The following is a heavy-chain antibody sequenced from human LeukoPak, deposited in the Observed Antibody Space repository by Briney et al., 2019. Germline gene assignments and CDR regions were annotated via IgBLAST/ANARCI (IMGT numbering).Heavy chain of an antibody. CDR3: VREETTIIHYGMDV. D-gene: IGHD5-12*01. J-gene: IGHJ6*02. V-gene: IGHV3-74*01. CDR2: IHSDGSST. Sequence: RGCLRLACSASAITSISDWMQWVPPAPGKGLVWVSRIHSDGSSTTYADSVKGRFTISRDNAKNPVYLQMNSLRAEDTAVYYCVREETTIIHYGMDVWGQGTTVTVSS. CDR1: AITSISDW.